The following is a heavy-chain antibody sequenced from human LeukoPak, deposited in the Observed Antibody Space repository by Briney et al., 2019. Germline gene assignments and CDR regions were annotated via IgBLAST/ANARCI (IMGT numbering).Heavy chain of an antibody. D-gene: IGHD3-9*01. Sequence: PSETLSLTCAVSGGSISSSHHYWAWIRQPPGKGLEWIGSIYSSGSTYYNPSLRTRVTISVDTSKNQFSLKLSSVTAAETAVYYCARVIRPTGYYSNPKSGSFDFWGQGTLVTVSS. J-gene: IGHJ4*02. CDR2: IYSSGST. CDR1: GGSISSSHHY. CDR3: ARVIRPTGYYSNPKSGSFDF. V-gene: IGHV4-39*01.